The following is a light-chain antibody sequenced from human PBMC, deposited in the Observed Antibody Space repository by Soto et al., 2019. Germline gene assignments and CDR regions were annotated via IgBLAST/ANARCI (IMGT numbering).Light chain of an antibody. J-gene: IGLJ2*01. CDR3: QTWGSGIVV. CDR1: SGHSTYA. Sequence: QPVLTQSPSASASLGTSVRLTCSLSSGHSTYAIAWHQQQPEKGPRFLLKLNNDGSHNKGDGVPDRFSGSSSGPERYLTISSLQSEDEATYYCQTWGSGIVVFGGGTKLTVL. CDR2: LNNDGSH. V-gene: IGLV4-69*01.